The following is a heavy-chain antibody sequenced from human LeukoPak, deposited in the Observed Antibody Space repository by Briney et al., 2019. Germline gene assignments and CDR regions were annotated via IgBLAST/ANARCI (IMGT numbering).Heavy chain of an antibody. Sequence: GGSLRLSCAASGFTFSSYGMHWVRQAPGKGLEWVSFIRYDGSNKYYADSVKGRFTISRDNSKNTLYLQMNSLRAEDTAVYYCAKATPALTYYDFWSGYPYNWFDPWGQGTLVTVSS. D-gene: IGHD3-3*01. V-gene: IGHV3-30*02. CDR1: GFTFSSYG. CDR2: IRYDGSNK. J-gene: IGHJ5*02. CDR3: AKATPALTYYDFWSGYPYNWFDP.